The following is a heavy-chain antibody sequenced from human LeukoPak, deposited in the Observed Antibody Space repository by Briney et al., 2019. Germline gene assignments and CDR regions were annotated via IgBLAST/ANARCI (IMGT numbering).Heavy chain of an antibody. CDR1: GGSFSRYY. CDR2: TTQSART. CDR3: ARGEGITAFY. D-gene: IGHD1-14*01. Sequence: PSETLSLTCAVYGGSFSRYYWTWMRPTPGKGLEWIGKTTQSARTNYNPSLKSRVTISVDTSKNQFSLNVNSVTAADTAVYYCARGEGITAFYWGQGTLVTVSS. J-gene: IGHJ4*02. V-gene: IGHV4-34*01.